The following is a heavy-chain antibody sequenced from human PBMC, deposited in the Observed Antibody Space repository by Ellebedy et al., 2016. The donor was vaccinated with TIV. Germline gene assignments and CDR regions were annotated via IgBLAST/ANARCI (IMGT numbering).Heavy chain of an antibody. D-gene: IGHD1-26*01. J-gene: IGHJ6*02. CDR1: GFTFDDYA. Sequence: PGGSLRLSCAASGFTFDDYAMHRVRQAPGKGLEWVSLISGDGGSTYYADSVKGRFTISRDNSKNSLSLQMNSLRTEDTALYYCAKGVGVGYGMDVWGQGTTVTVSS. CDR3: AKGVGVGYGMDV. CDR2: ISGDGGST. V-gene: IGHV3-43*02.